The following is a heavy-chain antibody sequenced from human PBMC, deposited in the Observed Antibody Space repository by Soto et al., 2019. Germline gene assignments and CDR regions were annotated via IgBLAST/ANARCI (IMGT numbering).Heavy chain of an antibody. CDR1: GFIFSPYT. D-gene: IGHD2-21*02. Sequence: GGSLRLSCAASGFIFSPYTMHWVRQTPGKGLEWVAVISYDGNDKYYADSVKGRFTISRDNSKNTLYLQMNSLRAEDTALFYCARGGGFCGADCYKGGIDYWGQGTLVTVSS. V-gene: IGHV3-30-3*01. J-gene: IGHJ4*02. CDR2: ISYDGNDK. CDR3: ARGGGFCGADCYKGGIDY.